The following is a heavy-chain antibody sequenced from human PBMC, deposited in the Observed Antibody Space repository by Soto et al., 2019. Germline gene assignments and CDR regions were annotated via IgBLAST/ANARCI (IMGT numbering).Heavy chain of an antibody. CDR3: ASYSSSSLIFDY. CDR2: ISYDGSNK. V-gene: IGHV3-30-3*01. J-gene: IGHJ4*02. Sequence: QVQLVESGGGVVQPGRSLRLSCAASGFTFSSYAMHWVRQAPGKGLEWVAVISYDGSNKYYADSVKGRFTISRDNSKNTLYLQMNSLRAEDTAVYYCASYSSSSLIFDYWGQGTLVTVSS. D-gene: IGHD6-13*01. CDR1: GFTFSSYA.